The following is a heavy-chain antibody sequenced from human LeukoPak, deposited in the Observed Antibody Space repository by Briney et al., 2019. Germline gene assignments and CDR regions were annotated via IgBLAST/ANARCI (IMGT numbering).Heavy chain of an antibody. CDR2: IGSSSSYI. V-gene: IGHV3-21*01. J-gene: IGHJ4*02. CDR3: ARERTGDYGDSDDY. D-gene: IGHD4-17*01. Sequence: GGSLRLSCAASGFTFSSYSMNWVRQAPGKGLEWVSSIGSSSSYIYYADSVKGRFTISRDNAKNSLYLQMNSLRAEDTAVYYCARERTGDYGDSDDYWGQGTLVTVSS. CDR1: GFTFSSYS.